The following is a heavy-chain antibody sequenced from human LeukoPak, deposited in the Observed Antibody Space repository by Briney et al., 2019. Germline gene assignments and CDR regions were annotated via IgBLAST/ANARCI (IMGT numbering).Heavy chain of an antibody. CDR3: AKDRKLIATAGTS. CDR1: GITFRNYG. Sequence: PGGSLRLSCAASGITFRNYGMHWVRQAPGKGLEWVAVMSYDGSNKYYADSVKGRFTISRDNSKNTLYLQMNSLRAEDTAVYYCAKDRKLIATAGTSWGQGTLVTVSS. CDR2: MSYDGSNK. D-gene: IGHD6-13*01. V-gene: IGHV3-30*18. J-gene: IGHJ4*02.